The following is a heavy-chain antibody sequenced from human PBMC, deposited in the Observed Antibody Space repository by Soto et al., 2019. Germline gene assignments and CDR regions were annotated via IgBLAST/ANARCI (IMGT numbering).Heavy chain of an antibody. D-gene: IGHD1-26*01. Sequence: QLQLQESGPGLVKPSETLSLTCSLSGGAISDARFYWGWIRQSPGRGLEWIGSIYYTGTTFFNPSLQSRVTISVDTSENQFSLKLYSVTAADTALYFCARQKWEQPKWFDHWGQGTLVIVSP. CDR1: GGAISDARFY. V-gene: IGHV4-39*01. CDR3: ARQKWEQPKWFDH. J-gene: IGHJ5*02. CDR2: IYYTGTT.